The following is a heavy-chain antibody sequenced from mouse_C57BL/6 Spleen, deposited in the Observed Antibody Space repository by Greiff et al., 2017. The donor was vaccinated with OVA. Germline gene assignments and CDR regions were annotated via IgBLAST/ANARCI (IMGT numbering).Heavy chain of an antibody. CDR2: IDPSDSYT. J-gene: IGHJ3*01. Sequence: QVQLQQPGAELVKPGASVKLSCKASGYTFTSYWMQWVKQRPGQGLEWIGEIDPSDSYTNYNQKVKGKATLTVDTSSSTAYMQLSSLTSEYSAVYYCASSETFYYYGSSGFAYWGQGTLVTVSA. CDR3: ASSETFYYYGSSGFAY. CDR1: GYTFTSYW. D-gene: IGHD1-1*01. V-gene: IGHV1-50*01.